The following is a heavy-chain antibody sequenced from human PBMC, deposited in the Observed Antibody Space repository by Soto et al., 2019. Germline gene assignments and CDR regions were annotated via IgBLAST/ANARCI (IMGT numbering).Heavy chain of an antibody. V-gene: IGHV4-30-2*01. CDR3: ARELLFYDSDGFSWDDAFDI. D-gene: IGHD3-22*01. Sequence: QMHLQESGSGLVKPSQTLSLTCAVSGGSLSSSAYSWSWIRQPPGKGLEWIGFIYQSGSTYYNPSPKSRVTMSLDRPKIQFSLKLSSVTAADTAVYYCARELLFYDSDGFSWDDAFDIWGQGTMVTVSS. J-gene: IGHJ3*02. CDR2: IYQSGST. CDR1: GGSLSSSAYS.